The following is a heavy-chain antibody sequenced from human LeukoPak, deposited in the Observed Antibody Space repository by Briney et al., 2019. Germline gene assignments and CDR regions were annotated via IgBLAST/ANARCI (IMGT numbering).Heavy chain of an antibody. V-gene: IGHV3-30*04. Sequence: GRSLRLSCAASGFTFSSYTMHWVRQAPGKGLEWVAVMSYDGSTKYYADSVKGRFTISRDNSKNTLYLQMNSLRAEDTAVYYCARFDLSDAFDIWGRGTMVTVSS. J-gene: IGHJ3*02. CDR3: ARFDLSDAFDI. CDR2: MSYDGSTK. D-gene: IGHD3-9*01. CDR1: GFTFSSYT.